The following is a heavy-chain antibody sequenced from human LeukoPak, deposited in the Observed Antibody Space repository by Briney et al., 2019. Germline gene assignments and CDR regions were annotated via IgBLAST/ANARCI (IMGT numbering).Heavy chain of an antibody. Sequence: GASVKVSYKASGYTFTSYYMHWVRQAPGQGLEWMGIINPSGGSTSYAQKFQGRVTMTRDTSTSTVYMELSSLRSEDTAVYYCAREFSTVTTLDYWGQGTLVTVSS. CDR1: GYTFTSYY. J-gene: IGHJ4*02. V-gene: IGHV1-46*01. CDR3: AREFSTVTTLDY. CDR2: INPSGGST. D-gene: IGHD4-17*01.